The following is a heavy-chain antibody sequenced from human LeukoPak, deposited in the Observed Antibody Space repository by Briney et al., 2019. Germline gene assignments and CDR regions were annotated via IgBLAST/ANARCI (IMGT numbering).Heavy chain of an antibody. CDR1: GGSISSGDYY. Sequence: SETLSLTCTVSGGSISSGDYYWSWTRQLPGKGLEWIGYIYYSGSTYYNPSLKSRVTISVDTSKNQFSLKLSSVTAAETAVYYCARAGGGYDSGYFDYWGQGTLVTVSS. CDR2: IYYSGST. D-gene: IGHD5-12*01. CDR3: ARAGGGYDSGYFDY. V-gene: IGHV4-30-4*01. J-gene: IGHJ4*02.